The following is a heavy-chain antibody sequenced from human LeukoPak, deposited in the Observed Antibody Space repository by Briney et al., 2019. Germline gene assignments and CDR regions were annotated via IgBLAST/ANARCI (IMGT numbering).Heavy chain of an antibody. Sequence: GGSLRLSCAASGFSFTIYSMNWVRQAPGKGLEWVSFISDSGRVTYYADSVKGRFTISRDTATNSLYLQMNSLRAEDTAVYYCGRDRRQIYYGVDVWGQGTTVTVS. CDR2: ISDSGRVT. CDR1: GFSFTIYS. V-gene: IGHV3-48*01. CDR3: GRDRRQIYYGVDV. J-gene: IGHJ6*02.